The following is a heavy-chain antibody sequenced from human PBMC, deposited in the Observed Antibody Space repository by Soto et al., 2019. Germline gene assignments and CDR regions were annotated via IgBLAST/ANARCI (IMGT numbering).Heavy chain of an antibody. CDR3: AKDRNMDRGIRAFDI. CDR2: ISYDGSNK. Sequence: GGSLRLSCAASGFTFSSYGMHWVRQAPGKGLEWVAVISYDGSNKYYADSVRGRFTVSIDHSKDTVHLQMTSLRADDTAVYYCAKDRNMDRGIRAFDIWGQGTTVTVSS. V-gene: IGHV3-30*18. D-gene: IGHD3-10*01. CDR1: GFTFSSYG. J-gene: IGHJ3*02.